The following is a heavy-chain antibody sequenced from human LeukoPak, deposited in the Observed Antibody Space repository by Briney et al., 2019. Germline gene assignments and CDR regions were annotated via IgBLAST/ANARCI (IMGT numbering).Heavy chain of an antibody. J-gene: IGHJ6*04. CDR1: GFTFSSYW. V-gene: IGHV3-7*03. CDR2: IKQDGSEK. Sequence: GGSLRLSCAASGFTFSSYWMSWVRQAPGKGLEWVANIKQDGSEKYYVDPVKGRFTISRDNAKNSLYLQMNSLRAEDTAVYYCASSGSGSKNTYYYYGMDVWGKGTTVTVSS. CDR3: ASSGSGSKNTYYYYGMDV. D-gene: IGHD3-10*01.